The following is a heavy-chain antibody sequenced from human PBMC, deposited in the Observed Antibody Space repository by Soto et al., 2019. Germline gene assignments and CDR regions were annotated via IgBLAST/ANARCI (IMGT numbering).Heavy chain of an antibody. V-gene: IGHV3-23*01. CDR3: AKRGLERSLDAFDI. D-gene: IGHD3-3*01. CDR2: VSGNAYDT. Sequence: PGGSLRLSCAASGFTFSTFAMSWVRQAPGKGLEWVVAVSGNAYDTRYTDSVTGRFTVSRDNSKNTLYLQMNSLRAEDTAVYYCAKRGLERSLDAFDIWGQGTMVTVSS. CDR1: GFTFSTFA. J-gene: IGHJ3*02.